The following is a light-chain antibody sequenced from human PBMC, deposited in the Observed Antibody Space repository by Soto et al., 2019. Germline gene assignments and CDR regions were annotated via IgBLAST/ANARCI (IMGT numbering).Light chain of an antibody. CDR3: QQRSNLPWT. V-gene: IGKV3-11*01. J-gene: IGKJ1*01. CDR1: QSVNIY. Sequence: EIVLTQSPATLSLSPGERATLSCRASQSVNIYLAWYQQKPGQAPRLLIYDASNRATGIPARFSGSGSGTDFTLTISSLEPEDIAVYYCQQRSNLPWTFGQGTKV. CDR2: DAS.